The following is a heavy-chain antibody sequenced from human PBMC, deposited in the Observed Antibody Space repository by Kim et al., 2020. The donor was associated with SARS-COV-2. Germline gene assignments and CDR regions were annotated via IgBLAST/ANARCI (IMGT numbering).Heavy chain of an antibody. CDR3: AREHNSAYYFDF. V-gene: IGHV3-30*01. D-gene: IGHD2-21*01. Sequence: YYPDSVKGRFTSSRDNSKDTLDLQMNSLGAEDTAVYYCAREHNSAYYFDFWGQGTLVTVSS. J-gene: IGHJ4*02.